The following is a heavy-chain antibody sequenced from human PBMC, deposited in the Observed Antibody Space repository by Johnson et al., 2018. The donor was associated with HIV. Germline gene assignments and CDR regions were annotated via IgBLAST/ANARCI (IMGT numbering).Heavy chain of an antibody. CDR3: ARATLGADDAFDI. V-gene: IGHV3-23*01. D-gene: IGHD1-26*01. CDR1: GFSFSAYA. Sequence: VQLLGSGGGLVQPGGSLRLSCAASGFSFSAYAMSWVRQAPGKGLEWVSAISGSGGSTYHADSVKGRFTISRDNSKKTLYLQMNSLRAGDTAVYYCARATLGADDAFDIWGQGTMVTVSS. J-gene: IGHJ3*02. CDR2: ISGSGGST.